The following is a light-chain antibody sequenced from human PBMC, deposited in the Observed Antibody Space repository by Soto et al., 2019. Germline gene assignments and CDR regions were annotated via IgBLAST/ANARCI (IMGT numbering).Light chain of an antibody. Sequence: DIVMTQSPLSLPVTPGEPASISCRSSQSLLHSNGFNYLDWYLQKPGQSPQLLIYLGSNRASGVPDRISGSGSGTDFTLKISRVEAEDVGIYYCMQALPTPPWTFGQGTKVEIK. V-gene: IGKV2-28*01. J-gene: IGKJ1*01. CDR3: MQALPTPPWT. CDR2: LGS. CDR1: QSLLHSNGFNY.